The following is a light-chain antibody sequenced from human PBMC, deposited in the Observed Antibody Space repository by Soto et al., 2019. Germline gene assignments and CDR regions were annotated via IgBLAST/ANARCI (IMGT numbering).Light chain of an antibody. Sequence: QSALTQPPSASGSPGQSVTISCTGTSSDVGGYNYVSWYQQHPGKAPKLIIYEVSNRPSAVPDRFSGSKSGNTASLTVSGLQAEDEADYYCSSYAGSNNLGVFGGGTKLTVL. J-gene: IGLJ3*02. CDR3: SSYAGSNNLGV. CDR1: SSDVGGYNY. V-gene: IGLV2-8*01. CDR2: EVS.